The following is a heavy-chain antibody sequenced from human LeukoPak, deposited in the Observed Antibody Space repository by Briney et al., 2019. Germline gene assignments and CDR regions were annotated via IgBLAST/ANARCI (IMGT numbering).Heavy chain of an antibody. CDR2: ISGRGGST. D-gene: IGHD6-19*01. CDR1: GFTSSSSS. CDR3: AKGSVWYV. V-gene: IGHV3-23*01. Sequence: GGSLTLSCAASGFTSSSSSMSWVRQAPGKGLEWVSVISGRGGSTDYADPVKGRFTISRDNSKNTLYLQINSLRAEDTAVYYCAKGSVWYVWGQGTLVTVSS. J-gene: IGHJ4*02.